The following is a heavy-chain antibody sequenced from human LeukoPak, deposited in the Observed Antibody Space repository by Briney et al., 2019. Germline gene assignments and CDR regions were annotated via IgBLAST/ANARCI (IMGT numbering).Heavy chain of an antibody. J-gene: IGHJ5*01. Sequence: ASVKVSCKASRYTFTGYYMHWVRQAPGQGLEWMGWINPNSGGTNYAQKFQGRVTMTRDTSISTAYMELSRLRSDDTAVYYCARVGRDTATAFDCWGQGTLVTVSS. V-gene: IGHV1-2*02. CDR2: INPNSGGT. CDR1: RYTFTGYY. D-gene: IGHD5-18*01. CDR3: ARVGRDTATAFDC.